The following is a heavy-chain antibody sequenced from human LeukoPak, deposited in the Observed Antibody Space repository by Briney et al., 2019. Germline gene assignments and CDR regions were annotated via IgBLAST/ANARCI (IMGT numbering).Heavy chain of an antibody. CDR2: IKSKTDGGTT. Sequence: GGSLRLSCAASGFTFSNAWMSWVRQAPGKGLEWVGRIKSKTDGGTTDYAAPVKGRFTISRDDSKNTLFLQMNSLRAEDTAVYYCAKDKVAATPHYYYGMDVWGQGTTVTVSS. CDR3: AKDKVAATPHYYYGMDV. CDR1: GFTFSNAW. D-gene: IGHD2-15*01. V-gene: IGHV3-15*01. J-gene: IGHJ6*02.